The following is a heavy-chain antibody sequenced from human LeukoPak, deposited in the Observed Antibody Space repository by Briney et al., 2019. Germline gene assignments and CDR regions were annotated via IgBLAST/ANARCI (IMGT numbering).Heavy chain of an antibody. CDR2: ISSSSSYI. CDR1: GFTFSNYA. Sequence: GGSLRLSCAASGFTFSNYAMSWVRQAPGKGLEWVSSISSSSSYIYYADSVKGRFTISRDNAKNSLYLQMNSLRAEDTAVYYCARRRGSYSFDYWGQGTLVTVSS. J-gene: IGHJ4*02. D-gene: IGHD1-26*01. V-gene: IGHV3-21*01. CDR3: ARRRGSYSFDY.